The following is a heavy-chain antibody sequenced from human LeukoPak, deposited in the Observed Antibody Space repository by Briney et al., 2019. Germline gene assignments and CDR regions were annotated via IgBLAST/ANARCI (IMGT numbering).Heavy chain of an antibody. V-gene: IGHV3-30*02. CDR2: IRYNGSNK. CDR1: GFTFSSYG. CDR3: AKEASDSSGYYYGDAFDI. D-gene: IGHD3-22*01. J-gene: IGHJ3*02. Sequence: TGGSLRLSCAASGFTFSSYGMHWVRQAPGKGLEWVAFIRYNGSNKYCADSVKGRFTISRDNSKNTLYLQMNSLRAEDTAVYYCAKEASDSSGYYYGDAFDIWGQGTMVTVSS.